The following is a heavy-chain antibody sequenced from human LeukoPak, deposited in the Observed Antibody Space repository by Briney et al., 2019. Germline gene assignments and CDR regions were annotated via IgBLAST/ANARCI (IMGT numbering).Heavy chain of an antibody. CDR1: GFTFSSFA. Sequence: GGSLRLSCSASGFTFSSFAMFWVRQAPGKGLEYVSGISSDGGRTNYADSVKARFTISRDNSKVTPYLQMTSLRPEDTAIYYWVKDPSGNYFYFDYWGQGTLVTVSS. V-gene: IGHV3-64D*09. D-gene: IGHD1-26*01. J-gene: IGHJ4*02. CDR3: VKDPSGNYFYFDY. CDR2: ISSDGGRT.